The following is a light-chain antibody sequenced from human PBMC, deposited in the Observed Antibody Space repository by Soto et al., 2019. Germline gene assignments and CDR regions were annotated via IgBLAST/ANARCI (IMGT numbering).Light chain of an antibody. CDR1: QSVGNN. CDR3: QQCDNWPRT. Sequence: EIVLTQSPATLSVSPGERVTLSCRSSQSVGNNLAWYQQKTGQVPRLLIHGASTRATGIPARFSGSGSGTEFTLTISSLQSEDFAVYYCQQCDNWPRTFGQGTKVAIK. J-gene: IGKJ2*01. V-gene: IGKV3-15*01. CDR2: GAS.